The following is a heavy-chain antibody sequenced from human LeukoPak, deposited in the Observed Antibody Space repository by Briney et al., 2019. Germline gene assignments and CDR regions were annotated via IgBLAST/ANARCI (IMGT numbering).Heavy chain of an antibody. D-gene: IGHD1-26*01. CDR2: INPNSGGT. Sequence: ASVKVSCKASGYTFTGYYMHWVRQAPGQGLEWMGWINPNSGGTNYAQKFQGRVTMTRDTSISTAYMELSRLRSDDAAVYYCAMEGATNRAFDIWGQGTMVTVSS. J-gene: IGHJ3*02. V-gene: IGHV1-2*02. CDR3: AMEGATNRAFDI. CDR1: GYTFTGYY.